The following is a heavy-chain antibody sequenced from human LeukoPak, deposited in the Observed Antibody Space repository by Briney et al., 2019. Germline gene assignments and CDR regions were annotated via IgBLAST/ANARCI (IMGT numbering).Heavy chain of an antibody. Sequence: GGSLRLSCAASGFTFSTYAIHWVRQAPGKGLEWVAVISYDGSNKYYADSVKGRFTISRDNSKNTLYLQMNSLRAEDTAVYYCAKGGYDILTGYYALDYWGQGTLVTVSS. CDR3: AKGGYDILTGYYALDY. D-gene: IGHD3-9*01. CDR2: ISYDGSNK. V-gene: IGHV3-30-3*01. CDR1: GFTFSTYA. J-gene: IGHJ4*02.